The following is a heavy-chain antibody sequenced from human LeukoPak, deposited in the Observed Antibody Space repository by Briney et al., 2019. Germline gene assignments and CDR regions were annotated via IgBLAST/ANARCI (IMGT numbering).Heavy chain of an antibody. V-gene: IGHV3-48*01. CDR1: GFTFNKYN. CDR2: ISTTSSSI. CDR3: ATERGGYCSGLTCYYYYYMDV. Sequence: PGGSLRLSCAASGFTFNKYNMNWVRQAPGKGLEWIPYISTTSSSIYYADSVKGRFTISRDNAKNSLFLQMDSLRAEDTAVYYCATERGGYCSGLTCYYYYYMDVWGKGTTVTVSS. D-gene: IGHD2-15*01. J-gene: IGHJ6*03.